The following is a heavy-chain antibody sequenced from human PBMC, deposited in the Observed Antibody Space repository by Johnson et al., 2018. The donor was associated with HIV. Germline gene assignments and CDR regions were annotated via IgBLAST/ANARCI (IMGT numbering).Heavy chain of an antibody. CDR3: ASGSRYTYDNNDAYLLHAFDI. J-gene: IGHJ3*02. Sequence: QVQLVESWGGVVQPGRSLRLSCAASGFTFSSYAMHWVRQAPAKGLEWVAIISYDGGDKDYADSVKGRFTISRDSSKNTLNLQKNRLRAKDTGVDYCASGSRYTYDNNDAYLLHAFDIWGQGTTVTVSS. V-gene: IGHV3-30*04. CDR2: ISYDGGDK. CDR1: GFTFSSYA. D-gene: IGHD1-1*01.